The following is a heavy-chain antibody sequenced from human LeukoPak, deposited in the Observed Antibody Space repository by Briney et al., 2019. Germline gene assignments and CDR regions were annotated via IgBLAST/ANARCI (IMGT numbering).Heavy chain of an antibody. CDR1: GFTFSNYG. Sequence: GGSLRLSCAASGFTFSNYGMHWVRQAPGKGLEWVAVISYDGSNKYYAASVKGRFTISRDNSKHTLYLQMTSLRAEDTAVYYCAKAIGTAMVTGGYYFDYWGQGTLVTVSS. CDR2: ISYDGSNK. V-gene: IGHV3-30*18. J-gene: IGHJ4*02. CDR3: AKAIGTAMVTGGYYFDY. D-gene: IGHD5-18*01.